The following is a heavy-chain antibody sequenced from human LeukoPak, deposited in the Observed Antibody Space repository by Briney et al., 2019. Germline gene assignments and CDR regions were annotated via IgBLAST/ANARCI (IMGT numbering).Heavy chain of an antibody. Sequence: GASVTVSCKASGVTFGSHGISWVRQAPGQGLEWMGRIIPILGRVDYAQNFQGRVSITADTSTTTTYMELTGLTSTDTAVYFCARTITMAGLDYWGQGTLVTVSS. J-gene: IGHJ4*02. D-gene: IGHD6-19*01. CDR3: ARTITMAGLDY. V-gene: IGHV1-69*04. CDR1: GVTFGSHG. CDR2: IIPILGRV.